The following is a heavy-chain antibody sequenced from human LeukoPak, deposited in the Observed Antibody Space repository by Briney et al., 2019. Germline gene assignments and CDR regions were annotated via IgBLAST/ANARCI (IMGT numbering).Heavy chain of an antibody. D-gene: IGHD5-12*01. CDR1: GYTLTQLS. Sequence: ASVKVSCKLSGYTLTQLSIHWVRQGPGKGLEWMGGFDPDDDEIIYAQKFQGRATMTEDTSTDTAYMESSSLRSDDTAVYYCASSEREVAIADYWGQGTLVTVSS. J-gene: IGHJ4*02. CDR2: FDPDDDEI. CDR3: ASSEREVAIADY. V-gene: IGHV1-24*01.